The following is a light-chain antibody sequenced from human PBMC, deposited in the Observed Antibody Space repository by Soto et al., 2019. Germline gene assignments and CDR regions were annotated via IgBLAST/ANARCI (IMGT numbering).Light chain of an antibody. CDR1: QTVRNNY. J-gene: IGKJ4*01. Sequence: EFKSTQSPGTLSSSPGERATLSCRASQTVRNNYLAWYQQKPGQAPRLLIYDASSRATGIPDRFSGGGSGTDFTLTISSLEPEDFAVYYCQQFSSYPLTFGGGTMVDIK. CDR2: DAS. V-gene: IGKV3-20*01. CDR3: QQFSSYPLT.